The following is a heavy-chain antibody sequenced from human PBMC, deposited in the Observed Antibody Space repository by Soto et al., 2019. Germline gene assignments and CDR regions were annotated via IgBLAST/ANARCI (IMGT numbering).Heavy chain of an antibody. CDR2: ISYDGSNK. CDR1: GFTFSSYA. CDR3: AREAVSSLEAITYYFDY. V-gene: IGHV3-30-3*01. D-gene: IGHD6-13*01. J-gene: IGHJ4*02. Sequence: GGSLRLSCAASGFTFSSYAMHWVRQAPGKGLEWVAVISYDGSNKYYADSVKGRFTISRDNSKNTLYLQMNSLRAEDTAVYYCAREAVSSLEAITYYFDYWGQGTLVTVSS.